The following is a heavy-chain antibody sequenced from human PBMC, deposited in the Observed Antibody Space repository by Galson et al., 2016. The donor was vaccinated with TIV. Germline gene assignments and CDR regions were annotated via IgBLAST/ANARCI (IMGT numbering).Heavy chain of an antibody. CDR1: GYTFTDYG. CDR2: ISGYSGNT. Sequence: SVKVSCKASGYTFTDYGISWVRQAPGQGLEWMGWISGYSGNTNHAQEFQGRVTMTTNTSTRTAYMEPRSLRSDDTAVYYCARDRMSPLVGATQDFWGQGTLVSVSS. CDR3: ARDRMSPLVGATQDF. D-gene: IGHD1-26*01. J-gene: IGHJ4*02. V-gene: IGHV1-18*01.